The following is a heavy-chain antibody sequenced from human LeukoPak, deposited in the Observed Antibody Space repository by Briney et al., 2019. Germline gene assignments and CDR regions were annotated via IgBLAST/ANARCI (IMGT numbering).Heavy chain of an antibody. CDR2: IYYSGST. D-gene: IGHD1-26*01. V-gene: IGHV4-59*01. CDR1: GGSISSYY. Sequence: NSSETLSLTCTVSGGSISSYYWSWIRQPPGKGLEWIGYIYYSGSTNYNPSLKSRVTISVDTSKNQFSLKLSSVTAADTAVYYCARENIGAGNYYGMDVWGQGTTVTVSS. CDR3: ARENIGAGNYYGMDV. J-gene: IGHJ6*02.